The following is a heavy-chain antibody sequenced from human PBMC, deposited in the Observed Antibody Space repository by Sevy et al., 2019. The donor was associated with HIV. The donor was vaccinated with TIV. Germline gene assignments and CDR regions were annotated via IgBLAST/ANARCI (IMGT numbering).Heavy chain of an antibody. J-gene: IGHJ5*02. V-gene: IGHV1-2*02. CDR1: GYTFTGYY. CDR3: ARDPTGAAAAMSWFDP. CDR2: INPNSGGT. Sequence: ASVKVSCKASGYTFTGYYIHWVRQAPGQGLEWMGWINPNSGGTNSAQKFQGRVTMTRGTSISTAYMELSRLRSDDTAVYYCARDPTGAAAAMSWFDPWCQGTLVTVSS. D-gene: IGHD2-2*01.